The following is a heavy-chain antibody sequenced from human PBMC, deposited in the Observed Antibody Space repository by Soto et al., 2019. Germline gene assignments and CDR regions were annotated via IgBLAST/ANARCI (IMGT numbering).Heavy chain of an antibody. D-gene: IGHD3-10*01. Sequence: QVQLQESGPGLVKPSQTLSLTCTVTGVSISSAGYYWSWIRQHPGKGLEWIGYIYYSGSTYYYPSLKRRLTISGDTSKNEFSLRLSSVTAADTAVYYCACTYYNISSGPFDYWGQGTLVTVSS. V-gene: IGHV4-31*03. CDR2: IYYSGST. CDR3: ACTYYNISSGPFDY. CDR1: GVSISSAGYY. J-gene: IGHJ4*02.